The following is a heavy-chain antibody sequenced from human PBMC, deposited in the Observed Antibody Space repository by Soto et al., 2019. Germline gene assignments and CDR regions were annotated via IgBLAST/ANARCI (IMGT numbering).Heavy chain of an antibody. V-gene: IGHV3-30-3*01. Sequence: QVQLVESGGGVVQPGRSLRLSCAASGFTFSSYAMHWVRQAPGKGLEWVAMISYDGGSKYFADSVKGRFTISRDNSKNTLYLQMNSLRPEDTAVYCCAREVEDFILWGQGTLVTVSS. J-gene: IGHJ4*02. D-gene: IGHD3-3*01. CDR2: ISYDGGSK. CDR1: GFTFSSYA. CDR3: AREVEDFIL.